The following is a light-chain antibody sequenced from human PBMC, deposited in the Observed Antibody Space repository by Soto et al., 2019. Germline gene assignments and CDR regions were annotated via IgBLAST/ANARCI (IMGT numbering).Light chain of an antibody. CDR1: QSISSW. CDR2: DAS. CDR3: QQYNNYPLT. Sequence: DIQMTQSPSTLSASVGDRVTITCRASQSISSWLAWYQQKPGKAPKLLIYDASSLESGVPSRFSGRGSGTEFTLTISSLQPDDFATYYCQQYNNYPLTFGGGTKVDI. J-gene: IGKJ4*01. V-gene: IGKV1-5*01.